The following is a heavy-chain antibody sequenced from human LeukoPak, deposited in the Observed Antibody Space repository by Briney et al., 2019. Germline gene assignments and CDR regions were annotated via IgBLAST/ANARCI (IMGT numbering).Heavy chain of an antibody. CDR3: ARVKERAHAFDI. J-gene: IGHJ3*02. V-gene: IGHV4-38-2*02. CDR1: GYSISSGYY. CDR2: INHSGST. Sequence: PSETLSLTCTVSGYSISSGYYWSWIRQPPGKGLEWIGEINHSGSTNYNPSLKSRVTISVDTSKNQFSLKLSSVTAADTAVYYCARVKERAHAFDIWGQGTMVTVSS.